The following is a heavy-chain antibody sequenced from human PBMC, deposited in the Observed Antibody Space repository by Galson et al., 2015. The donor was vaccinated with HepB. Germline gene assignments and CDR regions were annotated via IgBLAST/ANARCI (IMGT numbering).Heavy chain of an antibody. CDR1: GFTFSNYG. Sequence: SLRLSCAASGFTFSNYGMHWVRQAPGKGLEWVAVISYDGSNKYYADSVKGRFTISRDNSKNTLYLQMNSLRAEDTAVYYCARDPDDTNGYYLTFEYWGQGSLVTVSS. J-gene: IGHJ4*02. V-gene: IGHV3-30*03. CDR2: ISYDGSNK. CDR3: ARDPDDTNGYYLTFEY. D-gene: IGHD3-22*01.